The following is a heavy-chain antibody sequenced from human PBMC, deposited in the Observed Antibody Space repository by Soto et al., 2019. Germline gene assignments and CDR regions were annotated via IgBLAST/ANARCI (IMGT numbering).Heavy chain of an antibody. V-gene: IGHV3-74*01. CDR2: INSDGSST. CDR3: ARVYYDSSGYYYFDY. J-gene: IGHJ4*02. Sequence: GGSLRLSCAASGFTFSSYWMHWVRQAPGKGLVWVSRINSDGSSTSYADSVKGRFTISRDNAKNTLYLQMNSLRAEDTAVYYCARVYYDSSGYYYFDYWGQGTLVTVSS. CDR1: GFTFSSYW. D-gene: IGHD3-22*01.